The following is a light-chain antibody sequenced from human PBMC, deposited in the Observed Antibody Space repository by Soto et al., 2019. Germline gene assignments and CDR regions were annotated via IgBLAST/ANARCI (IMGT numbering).Light chain of an antibody. J-gene: IGLJ2*01. CDR1: SSNIGSKT. CDR2: NNN. Sequence: QSVLTQPPSASGTPGQRVTISCSGSSSNIGSKTVNWYQQLPGTAPKLLIYNNNQRPSGVPDRFSGSKSGTSASLAISGLQSEDEADYHCAAWDDSLNGVVFGGGTKLTVL. V-gene: IGLV1-44*01. CDR3: AAWDDSLNGVV.